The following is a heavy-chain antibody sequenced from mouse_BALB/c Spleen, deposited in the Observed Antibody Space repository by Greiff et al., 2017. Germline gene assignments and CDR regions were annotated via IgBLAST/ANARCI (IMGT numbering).Heavy chain of an antibody. Sequence: EVQLVESGPELVKPGASVKMSCKASGYTFTSYVMHWVKQKPGQGLEWIGYINPYNDGTKYNEKFKGKATLTSDKSSSTAYMELSSLTSEDSAVYYCARDRYDVGPWFAYWGQGTLVTVSA. V-gene: IGHV1-14*01. CDR3: ARDRYDVGPWFAY. CDR1: GYTFTSYV. CDR2: INPYNDGT. J-gene: IGHJ3*01. D-gene: IGHD2-14*01.